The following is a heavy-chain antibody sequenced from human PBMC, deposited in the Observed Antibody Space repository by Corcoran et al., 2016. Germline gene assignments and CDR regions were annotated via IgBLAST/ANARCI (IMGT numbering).Heavy chain of an antibody. J-gene: IGHJ4*02. V-gene: IGHV3-30*03. CDR1: GIPFSSSG. CDR3: ARDKGLRYLDY. CDR2: ISSDGAYK. Sequence: QVQLVESGGGVVQPGGSLRLSCAASGIPFSSSGMHWVRQAPGKGLEWVSLISSDGAYKYYADSVKGRFTISRDNSQSTVYLHMSDLRTDDTSVYFCARDKGLRYLDYWGQGTLVTVSS.